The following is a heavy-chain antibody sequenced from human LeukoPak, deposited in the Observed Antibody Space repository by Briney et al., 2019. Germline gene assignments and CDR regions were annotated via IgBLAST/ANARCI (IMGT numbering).Heavy chain of an antibody. CDR3: GNQCSGGTCPEH. J-gene: IGHJ1*01. V-gene: IGHV3-7*01. D-gene: IGHD2-15*01. CDR1: GFSISRDW. Sequence: GGSLRLSCAASGFSISRDWMTWVRQAPGKGLEWVGNIQYDGNVKHYVDSVRGRFTISRDNAKNSVYLQMNSLRAEDSAVYFCGNQCSGGTCPEHWGQGTQVTVSS. CDR2: IQYDGNVK.